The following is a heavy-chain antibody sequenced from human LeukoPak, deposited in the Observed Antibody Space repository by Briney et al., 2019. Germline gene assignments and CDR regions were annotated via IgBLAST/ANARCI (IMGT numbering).Heavy chain of an antibody. CDR3: AKDIAAADTSGGYMDV. V-gene: IGHV3-9*01. J-gene: IGHJ6*03. CDR2: ISWNSGSI. CDR1: GFTFDDYA. D-gene: IGHD6-13*01. Sequence: GRSLRPSCAASGFTFDDYAMHWVRQAPGKGLEWVSGISWNSGSIGYADSVKGRFTISRDNAKNSLYLQMNSLRAEDTALYYCAKDIAAADTSGGYMDVWGKGTTVTISS.